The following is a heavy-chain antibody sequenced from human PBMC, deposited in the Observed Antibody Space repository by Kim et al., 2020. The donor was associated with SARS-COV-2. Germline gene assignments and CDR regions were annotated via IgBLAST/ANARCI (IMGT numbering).Heavy chain of an antibody. CDR2: INHSGST. CDR1: GGSFSGYY. J-gene: IGHJ6*02. CDR3: ASRGAAIYYYYGMDV. V-gene: IGHV4-34*01. Sequence: SETLSLTCAVYGGSFSGYYWSWIRQPPGKGLEWIGEINHSGSTNYNPSLKSRVTISVDTSKNQFSLKLSSVTAADTAVYYCASRGAAIYYYYGMDVWGQGTTVTVSS. D-gene: IGHD3-10*01.